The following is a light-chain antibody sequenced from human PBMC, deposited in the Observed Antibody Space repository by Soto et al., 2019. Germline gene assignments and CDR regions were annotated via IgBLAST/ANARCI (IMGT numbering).Light chain of an antibody. J-gene: IGKJ3*01. CDR2: GAS. CDR3: QQYYNLAF. V-gene: IGKV3-15*01. Sequence: EIVMTQSPATLSVSPGERATLSCRASQSVSSNLAWYQQKPGQAPRLLIYGASTRATGIPARFSGSGSGTKFTLTLRRLASEDFGVYYCQQYYNLAFFGPGTKVDIK. CDR1: QSVSSN.